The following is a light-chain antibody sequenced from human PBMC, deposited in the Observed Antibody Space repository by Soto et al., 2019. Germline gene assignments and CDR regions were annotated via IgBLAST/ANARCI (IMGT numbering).Light chain of an antibody. CDR3: QQYGSSPLT. V-gene: IGKV3-20*01. CDR2: GAS. J-gene: IGKJ4*01. Sequence: EIVLTQSPGTLSLSPGERATLSCRASQSVSGSYLAWYQQKSGQAPRLLIHGASSRTTGIPDRFSGSGSGTDFTLIISRLEPEDFAVYFCQQYGSSPLTFGGGTKVEIK. CDR1: QSVSGSY.